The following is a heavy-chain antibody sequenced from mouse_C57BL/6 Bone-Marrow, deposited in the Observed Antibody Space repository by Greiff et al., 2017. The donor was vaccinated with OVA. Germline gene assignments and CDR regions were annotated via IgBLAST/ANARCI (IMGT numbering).Heavy chain of an antibody. J-gene: IGHJ3*01. CDR3: ARYYGGFAY. CDR1: GFTFSSYA. D-gene: IGHD1-2*01. Sequence: VQLKESGGGLVKPGGSLKLSCAASGFTFSSYAMSWVRQTPEKRLEWVATISDGGSYTYYPDNVKGRFTISRDNAKNNLYLQMSHLKSEDTAMYYCARYYGGFAYWGQGTLVTVSA. CDR2: ISDGGSYT. V-gene: IGHV5-4*01.